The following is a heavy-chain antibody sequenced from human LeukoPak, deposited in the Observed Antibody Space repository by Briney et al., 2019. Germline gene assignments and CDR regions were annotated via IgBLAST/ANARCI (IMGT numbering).Heavy chain of an antibody. CDR1: GDSITNSNFC. D-gene: IGHD6-6*01. CDR3: ARHVYTRREIRGFDP. CDR2: IYYSEIT. J-gene: IGHJ5*02. V-gene: IGHV4-39*01. Sequence: SETLFLTCTVSGDSITNSNFCWGWVRQPPGRGLEWIGSIYYSEITYSSPSLKSRVTLTVDTSKNQFSLKLNSVTAADTAVYYCARHVYTRREIRGFDPWGQGTLVTVSS.